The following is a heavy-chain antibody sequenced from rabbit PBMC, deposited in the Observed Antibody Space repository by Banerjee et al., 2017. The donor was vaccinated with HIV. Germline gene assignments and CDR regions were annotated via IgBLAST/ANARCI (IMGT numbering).Heavy chain of an antibody. V-gene: IGHV1S45*01. Sequence: QEQLEESGGDLVKPEGSLTLTCTASGFSFSNKYVMCWVRQAPGKGLEWIACINTSSGNTVYASWAKGPFTISKTSSTTVTLQMTSLTAADTATYFCVRAVYYSSGIDWLDLWGQGTLVTVS. CDR3: VRAVYYSSGIDWLDL. CDR2: INTSSGNT. J-gene: IGHJ5*01. D-gene: IGHD4-1*01. CDR1: GFSFSNKYV.